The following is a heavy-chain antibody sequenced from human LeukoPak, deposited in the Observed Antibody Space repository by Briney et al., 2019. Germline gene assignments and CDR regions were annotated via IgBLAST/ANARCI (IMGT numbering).Heavy chain of an antibody. V-gene: IGHV4-34*01. Sequence: SETLSLTCAVYGGSFSGYYWSWIRQPPGTGLEWIGEINHSGSTNYNPSLQIRLTISLDTSKNQLSLKLTSVTPSDTAVYYCSRLEWKCGFSFDYWGQGTLVTVSS. D-gene: IGHD3-3*01. J-gene: IGHJ4*02. CDR2: INHSGST. CDR3: SRLEWKCGFSFDY. CDR1: GGSFSGYY.